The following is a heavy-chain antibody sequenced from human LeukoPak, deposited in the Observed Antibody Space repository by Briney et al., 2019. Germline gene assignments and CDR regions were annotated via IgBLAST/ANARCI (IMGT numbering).Heavy chain of an antibody. J-gene: IGHJ6*03. CDR2: INPSGGST. CDR1: GYTFTSYY. V-gene: IGHV1-46*01. Sequence: ASVKVSCKASGYTFTSYYMHWVRQAPGQGLEWMGIINPSGGSTSYAQKFQGRVTMTRDTSTSTVYMELSSLRSEDTAVYYCARASLPAAELIYYYYYYMDVWGKGTTVTVSS. CDR3: ARASLPAAELIYYYYYYMDV. D-gene: IGHD2-2*01.